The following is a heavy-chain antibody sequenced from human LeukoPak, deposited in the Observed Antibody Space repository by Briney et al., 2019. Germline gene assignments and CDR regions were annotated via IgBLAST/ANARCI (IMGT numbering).Heavy chain of an antibody. Sequence: GRSLRLSCAASGFTFSSYAMHWVRQAPGKGLEWVSVTYSGGTTYYADSVKGRFTISRDNSKNTLYLQMNSLRAEDTAVYYCARVTGGYGMDVWGQGTTVTVSS. V-gene: IGHV3-66*01. CDR1: GFTFSSYA. D-gene: IGHD7-27*01. CDR2: TYSGGTT. J-gene: IGHJ6*02. CDR3: ARVTGGYGMDV.